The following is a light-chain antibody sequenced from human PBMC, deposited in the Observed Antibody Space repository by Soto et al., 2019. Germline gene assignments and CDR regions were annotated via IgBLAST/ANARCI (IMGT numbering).Light chain of an antibody. CDR3: QQYGSSPPLT. J-gene: IGKJ4*01. Sequence: EVVLTQAPGSLSLSPGERATLSCRASQSVSIYLAWYQQKPGQAPRLLIYGASSRATGIPDRFSGSGSGTDFTLTISRLEPEDFAVYYCQQYGSSPPLTFGGGTKVDIK. CDR2: GAS. CDR1: QSVSIY. V-gene: IGKV3-20*01.